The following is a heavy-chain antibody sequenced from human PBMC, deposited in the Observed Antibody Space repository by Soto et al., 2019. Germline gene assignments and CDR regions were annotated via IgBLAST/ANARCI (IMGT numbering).Heavy chain of an antibody. Sequence: SETLSLTCTVSGGSISSSSYYWGWIRQPPGKGLEWIGYIYHSGSTYYNPSLKSRVNISADTSKNQFSLKLSSVTAADTAVYYCARHWGRKVFDYWGQGTLVTVSS. CDR3: ARHWGRKVFDY. CDR2: IYHSGST. CDR1: GGSISSSSYY. D-gene: IGHD3-16*01. J-gene: IGHJ4*02. V-gene: IGHV4-39*01.